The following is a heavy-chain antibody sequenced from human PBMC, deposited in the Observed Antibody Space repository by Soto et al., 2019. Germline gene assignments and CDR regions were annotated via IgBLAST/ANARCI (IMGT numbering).Heavy chain of an antibody. J-gene: IGHJ6*02. CDR1: GYNFTNYW. V-gene: IGHV5-51*01. Sequence: GESLKISCKGSGYNFTNYWIGWVRQMPGKGLESMGIIYPGDSDTRYSPSFQGQVTISADKSISTAYLQWSSLKASDTAMYYCAGGGVRGVVTRTRDYYGMDVWGQGTTVIGSS. CDR3: AGGGVRGVVTRTRDYYGMDV. CDR2: IYPGDSDT. D-gene: IGHD3-10*01.